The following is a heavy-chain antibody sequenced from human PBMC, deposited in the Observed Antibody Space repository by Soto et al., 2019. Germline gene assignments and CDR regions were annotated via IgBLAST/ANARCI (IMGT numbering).Heavy chain of an antibody. D-gene: IGHD3-16*01. J-gene: IGHJ4*02. CDR3: ARVRGAGASWGYGDWFAY. V-gene: IGHV1-69*01. CDR1: GGTFSSYA. CDR2: IIPIFGTA. Sequence: QVQLVQSGAEVKKPGSSVKVSCKASGGTFSSYAISWVRQAPGQGLEWMGGIIPIFGTANYAQKFEARVTITADESTSTAYMELSSLRSEERAVYYCARVRGAGASWGYGDWFAYWGQGTLVTVSS.